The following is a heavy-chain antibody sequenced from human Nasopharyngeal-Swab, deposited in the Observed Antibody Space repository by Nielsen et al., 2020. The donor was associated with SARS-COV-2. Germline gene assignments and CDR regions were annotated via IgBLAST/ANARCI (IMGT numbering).Heavy chain of an antibody. D-gene: IGHD3-22*01. CDR2: IYYSGST. Sequence: WIRQPPGKGLEWIGYIYYSGSTYYNPSLKSRITMSVDTSKNQFSLKLSSVTAADTAVYYCASNRYYYDSGGYYYWYFDLWGRGTLVTVSS. J-gene: IGHJ2*01. CDR3: ASNRYYYDSGGYYYWYFDL. V-gene: IGHV4-30-4*01.